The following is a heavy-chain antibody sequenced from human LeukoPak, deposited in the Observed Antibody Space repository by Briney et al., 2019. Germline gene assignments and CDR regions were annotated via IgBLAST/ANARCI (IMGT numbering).Heavy chain of an antibody. Sequence: PGGSLRLSCAASGFTVSTKFMSWVRQAPGKGLEWVSVIYSGGDTYYADSVKGRFTISRDNSKNTLYLQVNSLRAEDTAVYYCATSASSSWFPYFFDYWGRGTLVTVSS. J-gene: IGHJ4*02. CDR1: GFTVSTKF. CDR2: IYSGGDT. CDR3: ATSASSSWFPYFFDY. D-gene: IGHD6-13*01. V-gene: IGHV3-66*01.